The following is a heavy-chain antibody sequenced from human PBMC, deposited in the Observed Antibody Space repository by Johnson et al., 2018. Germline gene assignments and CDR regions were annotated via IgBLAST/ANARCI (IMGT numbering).Heavy chain of an antibody. CDR3: ARGARLQLYYYYYMDV. Sequence: QVQLVESGGGVVQPGRSLRLSCAASGFTFSSYGMHWVRQAPGKGLEWVAVISYDGSNKYFADSVKGRFTISRDNSKNTLYLQRNSLRAEDTAVYYCARGARLQLYYYYYMDVWGKGTTVTVSS. CDR2: ISYDGSNK. CDR1: GFTFSSYG. J-gene: IGHJ6*03. V-gene: IGHV3-30*03. D-gene: IGHD5-18*01.